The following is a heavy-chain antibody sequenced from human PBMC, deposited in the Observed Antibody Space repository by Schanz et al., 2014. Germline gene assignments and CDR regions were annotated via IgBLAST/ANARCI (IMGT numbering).Heavy chain of an antibody. CDR1: GYNITSND. V-gene: IGHV1-8*01. D-gene: IGHD6-19*01. CDR2: MNPNSGNT. CDR3: ARLGTGMAVAGSVIDSYYYYMDV. J-gene: IGHJ6*03. Sequence: QVHLVQSGAEVKKPGASVKVSCKASGYNITSNDVTWVRQATGQGLEWMGLMNPNSGNTGYAQKFQGRVTMTRNTSISTAYMELSSLRSEDTAVYYCARLGTGMAVAGSVIDSYYYYMDVWGEGTTVTVSS.